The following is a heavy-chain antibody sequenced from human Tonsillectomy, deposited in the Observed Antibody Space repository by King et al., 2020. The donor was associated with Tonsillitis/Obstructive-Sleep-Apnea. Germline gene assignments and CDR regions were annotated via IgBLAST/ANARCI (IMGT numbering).Heavy chain of an antibody. V-gene: IGHV1-69*01. D-gene: IGHD2-2*01. CDR1: GGTFSSYA. CDR2: IIPIFGTA. CDR3: ARSDIVVVPAARYYYMDV. J-gene: IGHJ6*03. Sequence: QLVQSGAEVKKPGSSVKVSCKASGGTFSSYAISWVRQAPGQGLEWMGGIIPIFGTANYAQKFQGRVTITADESTSTAYMELSSLRSEDTAVYYCARSDIVVVPAARYYYMDVWGKGTTVTVSS.